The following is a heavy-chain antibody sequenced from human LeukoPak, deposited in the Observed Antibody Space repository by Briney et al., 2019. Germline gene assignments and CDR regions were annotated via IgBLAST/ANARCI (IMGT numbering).Heavy chain of an antibody. Sequence: GRSLRLSCAASGFTFSIYAMHCGRQAPGKGLEWVAFISYDGTNKYCADSVKGRFTISRDNSKNTLYLQMNSLRAEDTALYYCAREFLTEYAFDIWGQGTMVTVSS. D-gene: IGHD7-27*01. CDR3: AREFLTEYAFDI. CDR1: GFTFSIYA. CDR2: ISYDGTNK. J-gene: IGHJ3*02. V-gene: IGHV3-30-3*01.